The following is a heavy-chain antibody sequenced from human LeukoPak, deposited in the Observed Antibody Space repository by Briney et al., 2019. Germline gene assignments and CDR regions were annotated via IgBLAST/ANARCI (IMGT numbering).Heavy chain of an antibody. D-gene: IGHD1-1*01. J-gene: IGHJ5*02. CDR2: IYYSGST. CDR1: GGSISSYY. V-gene: IGHV4-59*01. Sequence: SETLSLTCTVSGGSISSYYWSWIRQPPGKGLEWIGYIYYSGSTNYNPSLKSRVTISVDTSKNQFSLKLSSVTAADTAVYYCARDSWNDPLDPWGQGTLVTVSS. CDR3: ARDSWNDPLDP.